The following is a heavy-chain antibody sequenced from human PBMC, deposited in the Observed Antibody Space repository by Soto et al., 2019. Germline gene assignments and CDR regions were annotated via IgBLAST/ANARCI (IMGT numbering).Heavy chain of an antibody. D-gene: IGHD2-21*02. CDR1: GYSFTSHY. CDR3: AREGDVPYYYYGMDI. Sequence: ASVKVSCKAIGYSFTSHYMHWVRQAPGQGLEWMGTIYPGGVNVAYAQKFEGRVTMTTDTSTSTVYMELRSLRSDDTAVYYCAREGDVPYYYYGMDIWSQGTTVTVSS. V-gene: IGHV1-46*01. CDR2: IYPGGVNV. J-gene: IGHJ6*02.